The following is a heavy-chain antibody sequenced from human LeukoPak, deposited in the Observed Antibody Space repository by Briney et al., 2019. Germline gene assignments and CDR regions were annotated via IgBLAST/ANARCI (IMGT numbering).Heavy chain of an antibody. Sequence: ASVKVSCKASGYTFTGYYMHWVGRAPGQGLEWMGRINPNSGGTNYAQKLQGRVTMTRDTSISTAYMELSRLRSDDTAVYYCAKYEGSGYYFDNWGQGTLVTVSS. CDR3: AKYEGSGYYFDN. J-gene: IGHJ4*02. CDR2: INPNSGGT. V-gene: IGHV1-2*06. CDR1: GYTFTGYY. D-gene: IGHD3-22*01.